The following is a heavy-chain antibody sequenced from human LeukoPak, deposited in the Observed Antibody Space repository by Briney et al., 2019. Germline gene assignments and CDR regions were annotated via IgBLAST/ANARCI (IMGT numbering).Heavy chain of an antibody. V-gene: IGHV3-21*01. Sequence: GGSPRLSCAASGFTFSSYSMNWGRQAPGKGLEWVSSISSSSSYIYYADSVKGRFTISRDNAKNSLYLQMNSLRAEDTAVYYCARDRRGGDYWGQGTLVTVSS. J-gene: IGHJ4*02. CDR3: ARDRRGGDY. D-gene: IGHD3-10*01. CDR1: GFTFSSYS. CDR2: ISSSSSYI.